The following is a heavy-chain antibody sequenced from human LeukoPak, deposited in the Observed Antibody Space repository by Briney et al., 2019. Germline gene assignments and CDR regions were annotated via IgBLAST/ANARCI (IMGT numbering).Heavy chain of an antibody. CDR1: GGSFSGYY. V-gene: IGHV4-34*01. CDR3: ARGYGVLGSMDV. Sequence: SETLSLTCAVYGGSFSGYYWSWIRQPPGKGLEWIGEINHSGSTNYNPSLKSRVTISVDTSKNQFSLKLSSVTAADTAVYYCARGYGVLGSMDVWGQGTMVTVSS. D-gene: IGHD2-8*02. J-gene: IGHJ6*02. CDR2: INHSGST.